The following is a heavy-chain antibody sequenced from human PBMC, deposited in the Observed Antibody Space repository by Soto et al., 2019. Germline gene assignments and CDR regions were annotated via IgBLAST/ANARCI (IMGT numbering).Heavy chain of an antibody. CDR1: GFSLSTSGVG. Sequence: SGPTLVKPTQTLTLTCTFSGFSLSTSGVGVGWIRQPPGKALEWLALIYWDDDKRYSPSLKSRLTITKDTSKNQVVLTLTNMDPVDTATYYCAHSTMVPLLAPYYYYYMDVWGKGTTVTVSS. CDR2: IYWDDDK. V-gene: IGHV2-5*02. CDR3: AHSTMVPLLAPYYYYYMDV. D-gene: IGHD3-10*01. J-gene: IGHJ6*03.